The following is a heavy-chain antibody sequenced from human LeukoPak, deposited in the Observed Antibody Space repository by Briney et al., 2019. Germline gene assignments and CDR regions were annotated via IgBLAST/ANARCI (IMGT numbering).Heavy chain of an antibody. CDR3: ARPASTVTTTDYYYYGMDV. CDR2: IYPGDSDT. Sequence: GESLKISRKGSGYSFTSYWIGWVRQMPGKGLEWMGIIYPGDSDTRYSPSFQGQVTISADKSISTAYLQWSSLKASDTAMYYCARPASTVTTTDYYYYGMDVWGQGTTVTVSS. J-gene: IGHJ6*02. D-gene: IGHD4-17*01. V-gene: IGHV5-51*01. CDR1: GYSFTSYW.